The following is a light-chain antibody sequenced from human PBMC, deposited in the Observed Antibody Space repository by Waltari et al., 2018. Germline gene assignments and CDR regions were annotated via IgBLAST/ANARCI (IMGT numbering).Light chain of an antibody. V-gene: IGLV3-19*01. CDR1: SLRSYY. J-gene: IGLJ2*01. Sequence: SSELTQAPAVSVAMGQTVRITCQGDSLRSYYASWYQQRPGQAPILVIYDKDNRHSGVTDRFSGSSSHNTASLTITGAQAEDEASYYCHSRDASGVGGSFGGGTKLTVL. CDR2: DKD. CDR3: HSRDASGVGGS.